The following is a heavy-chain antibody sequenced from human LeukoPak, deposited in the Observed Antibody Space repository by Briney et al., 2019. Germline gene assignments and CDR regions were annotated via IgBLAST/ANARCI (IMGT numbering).Heavy chain of an antibody. D-gene: IGHD3-3*01. CDR1: GASIRNKF. CDR2: ISYTGTT. Sequence: SETLSLTCDVSGASIRNKFWSWLRHPPGKALEWIGYISYTGTTNYNPSLQSRVTISVDTSKNQLSLKLTSMTATDTAVYYCARDTSGYYGRYEHWGQGTLVTVSS. J-gene: IGHJ4*02. CDR3: ARDTSGYYGRYEH. V-gene: IGHV4-59*01.